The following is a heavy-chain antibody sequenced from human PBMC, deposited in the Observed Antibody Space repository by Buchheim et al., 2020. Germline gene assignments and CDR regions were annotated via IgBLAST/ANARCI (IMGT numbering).Heavy chain of an antibody. J-gene: IGHJ5*02. Sequence: EVQLLESGGALVQPRGSLRLSCEASGFTFSGYAMSWVRQAPGKGLQWVSSISASGISTYYAESVKGRFTISRDNSTNTLVLQMNSLRVEDTAVYYCAKDYGDFVVGWFDPWGQGTL. V-gene: IGHV3-23*01. CDR3: AKDYGDFVVGWFDP. CDR2: ISASGIST. CDR1: GFTFSGYA. D-gene: IGHD2-21*01.